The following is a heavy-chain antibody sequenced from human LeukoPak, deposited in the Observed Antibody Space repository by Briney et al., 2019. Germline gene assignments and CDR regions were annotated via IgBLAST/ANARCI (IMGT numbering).Heavy chain of an antibody. CDR1: GFTFSTHG. Sequence: GGSLRLSCAASGFTFSTHGMHWVRQAPGKGLEWVAFIRYDGINKYYADSVKGRFTISRDNAKNSLYLQMNSLRAEDTAVYYCARAVGNYAYTDAFDIWGQGTMVTVSS. CDR2: IRYDGINK. V-gene: IGHV3-30*02. J-gene: IGHJ3*02. D-gene: IGHD1-7*01. CDR3: ARAVGNYAYTDAFDI.